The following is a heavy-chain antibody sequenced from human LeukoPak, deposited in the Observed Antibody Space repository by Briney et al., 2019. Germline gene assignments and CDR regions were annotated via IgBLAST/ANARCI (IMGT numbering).Heavy chain of an antibody. CDR2: ISGSGGST. D-gene: IGHD3-22*01. CDR1: GFTFSSYA. J-gene: IGHJ4*02. V-gene: IGHV3-23*01. Sequence: GGSLRLSCAASGFTFSSYAMSWVRQAPGKGLEWVSAISGSGGSTYYADSVKGRFTISRDNSKNTLYLQMNSLRAEDTAVYYCAKDKTGGVYYYDSSGITGFDYWGQGTLVTVFS. CDR3: AKDKTGGVYYYDSSGITGFDY.